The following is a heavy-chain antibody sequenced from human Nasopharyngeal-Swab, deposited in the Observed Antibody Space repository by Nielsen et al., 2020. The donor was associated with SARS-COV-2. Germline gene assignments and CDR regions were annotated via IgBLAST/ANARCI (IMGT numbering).Heavy chain of an antibody. CDR1: GGSISSSSYY. Sequence: SETLSLTCTVSGGSISSSSYYWNWIRQPPGKELEWIGYISYSGATKYNPSLEGRVTISLDTSKNQFFLRLSAVTAADTAVYFCARKYGSGSYIGFDPWGQGTLVTVSS. CDR3: ARKYGSGSYIGFDP. CDR2: ISYSGAT. D-gene: IGHD3-10*01. J-gene: IGHJ5*02. V-gene: IGHV4-61*01.